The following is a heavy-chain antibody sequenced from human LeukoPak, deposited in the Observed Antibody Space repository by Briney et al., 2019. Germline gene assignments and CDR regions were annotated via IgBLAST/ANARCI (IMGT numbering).Heavy chain of an antibody. Sequence: SVKVSCKASGGTFSSYGISWVRQAPGQGLEWMGGIIPIFGTANYAQKFQGRVTITADKSTSTAYMELSSLRSEDTAVYYCAKNPVGMVTLDYWGQGTLVTVSS. CDR2: IIPIFGTA. V-gene: IGHV1-69*06. D-gene: IGHD5-24*01. CDR3: AKNPVGMVTLDY. CDR1: GGTFSSYG. J-gene: IGHJ4*02.